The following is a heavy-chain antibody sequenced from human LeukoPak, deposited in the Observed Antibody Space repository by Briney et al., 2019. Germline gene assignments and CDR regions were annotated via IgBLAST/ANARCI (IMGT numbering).Heavy chain of an antibody. CDR2: ISGSGSNT. D-gene: IGHD1-26*01. Sequence: GGSLRLSCVASEFTFSSYAMSWVRQAPGKGLERVSSISGSGSNTYYADSAKGRFTISRDNSKNTLYLQMNSLGAEDTAVYYCARWIAQSGNARVLDYWGQGTLVTVSS. CDR1: EFTFSSYA. V-gene: IGHV3-23*01. J-gene: IGHJ4*02. CDR3: ARWIAQSGNARVLDY.